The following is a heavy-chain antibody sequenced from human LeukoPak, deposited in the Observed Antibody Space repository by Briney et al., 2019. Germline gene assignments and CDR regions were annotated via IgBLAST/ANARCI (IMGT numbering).Heavy chain of an antibody. Sequence: GGSLRLSCAASGFTFSSYAMTWVRQAPGKGLEWLSAISGSAYSTSYADSVKGRFTISRDNSKNTLYLQVNSLRAEDTAIYYCARNTSGFKLGDAFDIWGQGTMVTVSS. V-gene: IGHV3-23*01. CDR2: ISGSAYST. J-gene: IGHJ3*02. CDR1: GFTFSSYA. D-gene: IGHD3-22*01. CDR3: ARNTSGFKLGDAFDI.